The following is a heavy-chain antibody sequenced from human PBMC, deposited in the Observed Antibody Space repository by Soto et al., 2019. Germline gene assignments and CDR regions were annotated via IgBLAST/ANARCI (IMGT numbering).Heavy chain of an antibody. CDR2: IYRTGNT. Sequence: QLQLQESGSRLVKSSQTLSLTCTVSGDSMTSGDYSWSWIRQPPGKGLEWLGYIYRTGNTHYSPSLKSRVSISPDRSKNQFSLELTSVTAADTAVYYCARGDYQYSIDYWGQGTLGTVSS. J-gene: IGHJ4*02. CDR1: GDSMTSGDYS. CDR3: ARGDYQYSIDY. D-gene: IGHD2-2*01. V-gene: IGHV4-30-2*01.